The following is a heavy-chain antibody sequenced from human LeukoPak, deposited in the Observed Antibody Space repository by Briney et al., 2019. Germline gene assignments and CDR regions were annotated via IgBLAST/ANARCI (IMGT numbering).Heavy chain of an antibody. CDR1: GFTFSGYS. J-gene: IGHJ4*02. Sequence: GGSLRLSCAASGFTFSGYSMSWVRQAPGKGLEWVANIKQAGSENSYVDSVKGRFTISRDNAKNTLYLQMNSLRAEDTAVYYCAKTGGSWFYYFDYWGQGTLVTVSS. V-gene: IGHV3-7*01. CDR3: AKTGGSWFYYFDY. CDR2: IKQAGSEN. D-gene: IGHD6-13*01.